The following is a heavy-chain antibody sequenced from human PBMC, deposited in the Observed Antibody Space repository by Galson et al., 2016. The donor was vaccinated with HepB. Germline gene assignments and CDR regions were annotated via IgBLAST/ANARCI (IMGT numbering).Heavy chain of an antibody. V-gene: IGHV1-69*06. Sequence: SVKVSCKGPGGSLNNFAISWVRQAPGQGLEWVGSIIPLFRTPSHAQKFQGRVTITADKSTSTAYMDLSSLRSEDTAVYYCNWRGEGWTDYWGQGTLVTVSS. CDR3: NWRGEGWTDY. J-gene: IGHJ4*02. CDR1: GGSLNNFA. CDR2: IIPLFRTP. D-gene: IGHD3-10*01.